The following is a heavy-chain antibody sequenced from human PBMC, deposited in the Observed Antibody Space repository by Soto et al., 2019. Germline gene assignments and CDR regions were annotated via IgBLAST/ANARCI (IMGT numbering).Heavy chain of an antibody. V-gene: IGHV4-30-2*01. D-gene: IGHD3-16*01. J-gene: IGHJ4*02. Sequence: SETLSLTXAVSGVSITTNGYSWSWIRQPPGKGLEWIGYIYPSGTIFYNPSLNSRVTISADTSNNQFSLKLTSVTAADTAVYFCATYTAFAKYYFDYWGRGTLVTVSS. CDR1: GVSITTNGYS. CDR2: IYPSGTI. CDR3: ATYTAFAKYYFDY.